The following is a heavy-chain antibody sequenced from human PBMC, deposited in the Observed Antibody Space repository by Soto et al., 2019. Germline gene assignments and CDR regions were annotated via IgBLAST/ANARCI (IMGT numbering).Heavy chain of an antibody. CDR2: IYWDDGK. CDR1: GFSLSTSGVG. V-gene: IGHV2-5*02. Sequence: SGPTLVNPTQTLTLTCTFSGFSLSTSGVGVALIGQPPGKALEWLALIYWDDGKRYSPSLKTRLNITKDTSKNQVVLTLTNVDPVDTATYYCAHRLAYDISTGYYPFDYWGQGSLVTVYS. CDR3: AHRLAYDISTGYYPFDY. J-gene: IGHJ4*02. D-gene: IGHD3-9*01.